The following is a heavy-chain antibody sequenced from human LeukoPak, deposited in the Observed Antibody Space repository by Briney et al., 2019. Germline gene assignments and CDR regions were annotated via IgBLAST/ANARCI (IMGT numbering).Heavy chain of an antibody. CDR2: ITSSSSTI. J-gene: IGHJ3*02. V-gene: IGHV3-48*02. CDR1: GFTFSTYT. CDR3: ARAYFEI. Sequence: GGSLRLSCAASGFTFSTYTMNWVRQAPGKGLEWLSYITSSSSTIYYADSVKGRFTISRDNAKNSLYLQMDSLRDEDTAVYYCARAYFEIWGQGTMVTVSS.